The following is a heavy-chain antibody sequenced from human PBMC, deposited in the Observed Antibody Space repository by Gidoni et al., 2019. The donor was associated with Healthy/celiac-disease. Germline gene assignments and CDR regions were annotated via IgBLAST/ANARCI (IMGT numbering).Heavy chain of an antibody. D-gene: IGHD3-3*01. CDR2: IYYSGST. J-gene: IGHJ4*02. CDR3: ARHEGGYDFWSGALDY. V-gene: IGHV4-39*01. Sequence: QLQLQESGPGLVKPSETLSLTCTVSGGSISSSSYYWGWVRQPPGKGLEWIGSIYYSGSTYHNPSLQSRVTISVDTSKNQFSLKLSSVTAADTAVYYCARHEGGYDFWSGALDYWGQGTLVTVSS. CDR1: GGSISSSSYY.